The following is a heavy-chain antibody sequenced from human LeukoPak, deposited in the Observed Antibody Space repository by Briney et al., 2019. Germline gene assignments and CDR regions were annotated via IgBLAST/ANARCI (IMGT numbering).Heavy chain of an antibody. J-gene: IGHJ6*02. CDR2: KWYDGSNK. V-gene: IGHV3-33*01. D-gene: IGHD3-9*01. CDR3: ARDSTYFDILTGPTYYYYYGMDV. CDR1: GFTFSSYG. Sequence: PGRSLRLSCAASGFTFSSYGMHWVRQAPGKGLEWVAVKWYDGSNKYYADSVKGRFTISRDNSKNTLYLQMNSLRAEDTAVYYCARDSTYFDILTGPTYYYYYGMDVWGQGTTVTVSS.